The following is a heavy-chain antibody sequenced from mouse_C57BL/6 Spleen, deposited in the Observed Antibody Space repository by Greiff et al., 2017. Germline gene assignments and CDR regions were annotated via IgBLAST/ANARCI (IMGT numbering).Heavy chain of an antibody. D-gene: IGHD2-1*01. Sequence: QVQLQQSGAELVRPGSSVKLSCKASGYTFTSYWMHWVKQRPIQGLEWIGNIDPSASETHSNQKFKDKATLTVDKSSSTAYMQLSSLTSEDSAVYYCARGDYGNLYAMDYWGQGTSVTVSS. J-gene: IGHJ4*01. CDR1: GYTFTSYW. CDR3: ARGDYGNLYAMDY. CDR2: IDPSASET. V-gene: IGHV1-52*01.